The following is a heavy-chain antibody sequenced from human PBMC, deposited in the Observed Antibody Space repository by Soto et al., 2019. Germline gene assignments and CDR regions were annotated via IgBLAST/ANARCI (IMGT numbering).Heavy chain of an antibody. CDR3: ASAHDYGDFTPYFDY. V-gene: IGHV3-66*01. D-gene: IGHD4-17*01. CDR2: IYSGGST. CDR1: GFTVSSNY. Sequence: GGSLRLSCAASGFTVSSNYMSWVRQAPGKGLEWVSVIYSGGSTYYADSVKGRFTISRDNSKNTLYLQMNSLRAEDTAVYYCASAHDYGDFTPYFDYWGQGTLVTVSS. J-gene: IGHJ4*02.